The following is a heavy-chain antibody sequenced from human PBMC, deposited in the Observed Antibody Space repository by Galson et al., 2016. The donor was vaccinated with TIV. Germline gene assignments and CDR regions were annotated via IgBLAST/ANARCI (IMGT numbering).Heavy chain of an antibody. D-gene: IGHD1-26*01. CDR2: IYYNDNT. J-gene: IGHJ4*02. Sequence: ETLSLTCTVSGGSVSSSRYYWGWIRQPPGKGLEWIGSIYYNDNTYYNPSLKSRITISVDTSKNQFSLNLSAVTAADTAIYSCARLLEWELHPFDYWGQGTLVTVSS. V-gene: IGHV4-39*01. CDR3: ARLLEWELHPFDY. CDR1: GGSVSSSRYY.